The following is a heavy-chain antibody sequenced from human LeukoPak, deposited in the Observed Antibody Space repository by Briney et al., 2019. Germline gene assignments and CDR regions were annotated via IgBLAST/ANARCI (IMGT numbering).Heavy chain of an antibody. Sequence: ASVKVSCKTSGFTFSAYGIAWVRQAPGHGPEWMGWISNHNGNTNYAQKFQDRITVTTETSTGTVSMELRSLKPDDTAIYYCTRGVALATAYYFDYWGRGTQVTVAS. D-gene: IGHD6-25*01. CDR2: ISNHNGNT. CDR1: GFTFSAYG. CDR3: TRGVALATAYYFDY. V-gene: IGHV1-18*04. J-gene: IGHJ4*02.